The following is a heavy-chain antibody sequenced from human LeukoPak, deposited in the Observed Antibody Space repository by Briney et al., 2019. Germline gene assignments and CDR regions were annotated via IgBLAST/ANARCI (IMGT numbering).Heavy chain of an antibody. CDR2: IYYSGST. CDR1: GGSISSYY. D-gene: IGHD1-20*01. J-gene: IGHJ4*02. V-gene: IGHV4-59*08. Sequence: PSETLSLTCTVSGGSISSYYWSWIRQPPGKGLEWIGYIYYSGSTNCNPSLKSRVTISVDTSKNQFSLKLSSVTAADTAVYYCAWGPDITPADYWGQGTLVTVSS. CDR3: AWGPDITPADY.